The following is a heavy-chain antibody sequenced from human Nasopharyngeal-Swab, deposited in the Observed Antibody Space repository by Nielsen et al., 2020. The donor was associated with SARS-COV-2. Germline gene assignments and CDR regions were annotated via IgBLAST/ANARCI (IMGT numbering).Heavy chain of an antibody. V-gene: IGHV1-8*01. D-gene: IGHD6-19*01. J-gene: IGHJ3*02. CDR2: MNPNSGNT. Sequence: ASVTVSCKASVYTFPRYYINWVRPPTGQGLAWMGWMNPNSGNTGYAQKFQGRVTMTRNTSISTAYMELSSLRSEDTAVYYCARGWLLHAFDIWGQGTMVTVSS. CDR1: VYTFPRYY. CDR3: ARGWLLHAFDI.